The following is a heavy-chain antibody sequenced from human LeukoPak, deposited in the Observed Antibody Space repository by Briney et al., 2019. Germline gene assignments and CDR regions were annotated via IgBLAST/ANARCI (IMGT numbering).Heavy chain of an antibody. J-gene: IGHJ5*02. CDR3: AREHCSSTSCYPGFNWFDP. V-gene: IGHV4-59*01. CDR1: GGSISSYY. Sequence: PSETLSLTCTVSGGSISSYYWSWLRQPPGKGLEWIGYTYYSGSTNYNPSLKSRVTISVDTSKNQFSLKLSSVTAADTAVYYCAREHCSSTSCYPGFNWFDPWGQGTLVTVSS. D-gene: IGHD2-2*01. CDR2: TYYSGST.